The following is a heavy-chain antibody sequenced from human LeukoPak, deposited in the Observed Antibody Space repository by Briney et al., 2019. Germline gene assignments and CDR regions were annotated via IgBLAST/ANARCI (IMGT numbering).Heavy chain of an antibody. J-gene: IGHJ3*02. CDR2: MNPNSGNT. CDR1: GYTFTSYD. D-gene: IGHD3-10*01. CDR3: ARGLKTVWFGFQDAFDI. Sequence: GASVKVSCKASGYTFTSYDINWVRQATGQGPEWMGWMNPNSGNTGYAQKFQGRVTMTRNTSISTAYMELSSLRSEDTAVYYCARGLKTVWFGFQDAFDIWGQGTMVTVSS. V-gene: IGHV1-8*01.